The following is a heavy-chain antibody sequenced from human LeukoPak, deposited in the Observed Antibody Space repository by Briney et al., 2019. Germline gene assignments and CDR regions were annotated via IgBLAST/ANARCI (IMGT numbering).Heavy chain of an antibody. V-gene: IGHV1-18*01. Sequence: ASVKVSCKASGYTFTSYGIRWVRQAPGQGLEWMGWISAYNGNTNYAQRLQGRVTMTTDTSTSTAYMELRSLRSHDTAVYYCARAYSYGTLTLDYWGQGTLVTVSS. J-gene: IGHJ4*02. D-gene: IGHD5-18*01. CDR1: GYTFTSYG. CDR2: ISAYNGNT. CDR3: ARAYSYGTLTLDY.